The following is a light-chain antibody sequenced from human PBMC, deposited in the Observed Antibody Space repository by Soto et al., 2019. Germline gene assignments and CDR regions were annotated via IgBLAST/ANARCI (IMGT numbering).Light chain of an antibody. V-gene: IGKV3-11*01. CDR1: QSVSSY. CDR2: DAS. Sequence: EIVFTQSPATLSLSPGERATLSCRASQSVSSYLAWYQQKPGQAPRLLIYDASNRATGIPARFSGSGSGTDFTLTISSXEPEDFAVYYCQQRSNWPSTFGGGTKVDIK. CDR3: QQRSNWPST. J-gene: IGKJ4*01.